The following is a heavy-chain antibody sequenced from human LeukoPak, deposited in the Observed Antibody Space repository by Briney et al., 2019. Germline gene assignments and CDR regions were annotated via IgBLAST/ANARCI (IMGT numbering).Heavy chain of an antibody. Sequence: ASVKVSCKASGYTFTSYGISWVRQAPGQGLEWMGWINPNSGGTNYAQKFQGRVTMTRDTSISTAYMELSRLRSDDTAVYYCARENYGRNFDYWGQGTLVTVSS. CDR3: ARENYGRNFDY. CDR2: INPNSGGT. D-gene: IGHD3-10*01. J-gene: IGHJ4*02. V-gene: IGHV1-2*02. CDR1: GYTFTSYG.